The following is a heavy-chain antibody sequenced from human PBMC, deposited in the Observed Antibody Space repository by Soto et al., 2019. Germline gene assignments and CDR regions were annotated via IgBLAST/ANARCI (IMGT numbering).Heavy chain of an antibody. CDR1: GFTFRNHA. J-gene: IGHJ4*02. V-gene: IGHV3-33*08. CDR2: IWYDGTSK. CDR3: ARDQGVVIIKDH. Sequence: QEQLVQSGGGVVQPGRSLRLSCAASGFTFRNHAMHWVRQAPGKGLEWVGLIWYDGTSKYYADSVKGRFTISRDNSKNTLYLEMNSLRVEDTAIYYCARDQGVVIIKDHWGQGTLVTVSS. D-gene: IGHD6-6*01.